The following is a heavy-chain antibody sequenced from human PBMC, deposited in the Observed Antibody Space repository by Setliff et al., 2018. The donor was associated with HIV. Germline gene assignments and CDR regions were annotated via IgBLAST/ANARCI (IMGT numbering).Heavy chain of an antibody. J-gene: IGHJ3*02. D-gene: IGHD3-22*01. CDR1: GFTFSTYW. CDR2: IKKDGSEK. V-gene: IGHV3-7*01. CDR3: ARYAGGYPLNDVFDI. Sequence: GGSLRLSCEASGFTFSTYWMSWVRQAPGKGLEWVANIKKDGSEKFYVDSVKGRFTISRDNAKNSLSLQMNSLRAEDTAVYYCARYAGGYPLNDVFDIWGQGTMGTVSS.